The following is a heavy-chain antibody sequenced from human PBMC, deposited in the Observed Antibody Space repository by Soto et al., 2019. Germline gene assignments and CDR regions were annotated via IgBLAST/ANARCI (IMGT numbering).Heavy chain of an antibody. CDR3: SMDSGDRPEYLKH. D-gene: IGHD4-17*01. V-gene: IGHV1-18*04. Sequence: QVQLVQSGPDLKRPGASMKVSCKASGYTFTSYGISWVRQAPGQGLEWMAWISPLKGRTQYSQKAQGRVTLSTDTSSDPAYIAMTTLTVVDTAVYYCSMDSGDRPEYLKHCCQSTLVTVS. J-gene: IGHJ1*01. CDR1: GYTFTSYG. CDR2: ISPLKGRT.